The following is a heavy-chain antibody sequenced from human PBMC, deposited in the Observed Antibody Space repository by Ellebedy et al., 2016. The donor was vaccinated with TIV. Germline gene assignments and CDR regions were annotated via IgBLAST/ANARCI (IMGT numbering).Heavy chain of an antibody. CDR3: SLGGNFPFDY. Sequence: SETLSLXXTVSGGSISSSSYYWGWIRQPPGKGLEWIGSIYYSGSTYYNPSLKSRVTISVDTSKNQFSLKLSSVTAADTAVYYCSLGGNFPFDYWGQGTLVTVSS. CDR2: IYYSGST. V-gene: IGHV4-39*01. J-gene: IGHJ4*02. CDR1: GGSISSSSYY. D-gene: IGHD4-23*01.